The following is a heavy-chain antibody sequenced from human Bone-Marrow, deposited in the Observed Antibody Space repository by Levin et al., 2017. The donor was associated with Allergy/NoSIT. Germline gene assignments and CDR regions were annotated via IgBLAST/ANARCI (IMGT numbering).Heavy chain of an antibody. J-gene: IGHJ5*01. V-gene: IGHV4-34*01. CDR3: SRQRCNNGGGFFGDDWFDS. CDR1: GGSFDDGF. Sequence: PSETLSLTCAVSGGSFDDGFWSWIRQSPGKGLEWIGEVTHSGVTEYNPSLKSRVTISVDSSKKQFSLKVTSVTAADTAVYYCSRQRCNNGGGFFGDDWFDSWGRGTLVTVSS. CDR2: VTHSGVT. D-gene: IGHD2-8*01.